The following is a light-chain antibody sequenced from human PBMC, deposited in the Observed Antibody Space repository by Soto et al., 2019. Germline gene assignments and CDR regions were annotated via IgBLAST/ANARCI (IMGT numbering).Light chain of an antibody. CDR3: QQRSNWPLT. V-gene: IGKV3-11*01. J-gene: IGKJ4*01. CDR2: DAS. CDR1: QSVSSY. Sequence: EIVLTQSPATLSLSPGERATLSCRASQSVSSYLAWYQQKPGQAPRLLIYDASSRATGIPARFSGSGSGTEFTLTISSLAPEDFAVSYCQQRSNWPLTFGGGTKVEIK.